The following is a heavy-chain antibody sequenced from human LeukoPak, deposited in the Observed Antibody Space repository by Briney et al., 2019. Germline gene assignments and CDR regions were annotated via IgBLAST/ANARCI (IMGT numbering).Heavy chain of an antibody. Sequence: GGSLRLSCAASGFTLSSHAMHWVRQAPGKGLEWVAVISYDGTNKRYADSVKGRFSVSRDNSKNTLYLQMTTLRAEDTAVYYCARDRWSGYGDNYYYMDVWGKGTTVTVSS. CDR2: ISYDGTNK. V-gene: IGHV3-30*04. CDR1: GFTLSSHA. D-gene: IGHD3-3*01. CDR3: ARDRWSGYGDNYYYMDV. J-gene: IGHJ6*03.